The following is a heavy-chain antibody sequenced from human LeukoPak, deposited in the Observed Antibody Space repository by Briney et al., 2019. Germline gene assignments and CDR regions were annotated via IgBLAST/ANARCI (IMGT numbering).Heavy chain of an antibody. J-gene: IGHJ6*02. D-gene: IGHD3-3*01. CDR1: GGSVSSGSYY. CDR3: ARDLRPDYDFWSGYYKIYYYGMDV. Sequence: SETLSLTCTVSGGSVSSGSYYWSWIRQPPGKGLEWIGYIYYSGSTYYNPSLKSRVTISVDTSKNQFSLKLSSVTAADTAVYYCARDLRPDYDFWSGYYKIYYYGMDVWGQGTTVTVSS. V-gene: IGHV4-30-4*01. CDR2: IYYSGST.